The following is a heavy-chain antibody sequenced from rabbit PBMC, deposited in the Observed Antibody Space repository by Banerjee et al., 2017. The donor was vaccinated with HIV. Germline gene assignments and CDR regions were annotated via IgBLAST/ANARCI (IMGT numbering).Heavy chain of an antibody. CDR1: GFSFSSSDW. Sequence: QEQLEESGGDLVKPGASLTLTCTASGFSFSSSDWIYWVRQAPGKGLEWIGYIDPVFGTTYYASWAKGRFTISKTSSTTVTLQMTSLTAADTATYFCARDCYVGSSRVGYAMNLWGPGTLVTVS. J-gene: IGHJ4*01. V-gene: IGHV1S45*01. D-gene: IGHD8-1*01. CDR2: IDPVFGTT. CDR3: ARDCYVGSSRVGYAMNL.